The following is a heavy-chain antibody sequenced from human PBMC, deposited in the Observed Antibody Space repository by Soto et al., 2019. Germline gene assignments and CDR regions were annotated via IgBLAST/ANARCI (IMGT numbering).Heavy chain of an antibody. J-gene: IGHJ4*02. CDR2: INHSGST. CDR1: GGSFSGYD. V-gene: IGHV4-34*01. Sequence: PSETLCLTCAVDGGSFSGYDWSWIRQPPGKGLEWIGEINHSGSTNYNPSLKSRVTISVDTSKNQFSLKLSSVTAADTAVYYCARATVATISFDYWGQGTLVTVSS. D-gene: IGHD5-12*01. CDR3: ARATVATISFDY.